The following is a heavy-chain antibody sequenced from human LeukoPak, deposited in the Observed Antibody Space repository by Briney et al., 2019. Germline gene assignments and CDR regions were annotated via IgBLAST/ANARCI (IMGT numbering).Heavy chain of an antibody. D-gene: IGHD5-24*01. CDR1: GYTFTIHW. V-gene: IGHV5-51*01. Sequence: GSLKIPCMGSGYTFTIHWIGWVRQMPGKGLEWMGIIYPGDSATSNSPSFQGQVTISADKSISTAYLQWSSLKASDTAMYYCARLGGYIYSWFDPWGQGTLVTVSS. CDR2: IYPGDSAT. J-gene: IGHJ5*02. CDR3: ARLGGYIYSWFDP.